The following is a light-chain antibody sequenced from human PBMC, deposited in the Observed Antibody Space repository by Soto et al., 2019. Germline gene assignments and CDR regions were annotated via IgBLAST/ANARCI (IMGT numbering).Light chain of an antibody. J-gene: IGKJ5*01. CDR3: QQYGNSPLFT. CDR2: GAS. V-gene: IGKV3-15*01. Sequence: DIVMTQSPATLSVSPGDRATLSCTASQSVSSNLARYQQQPGQTPRLLIYGASTRANGIPARFSGSGSGTAFTLPISRLEPQDFAVYYCQQYGNSPLFTFGQGTRLEIK. CDR1: QSVSSN.